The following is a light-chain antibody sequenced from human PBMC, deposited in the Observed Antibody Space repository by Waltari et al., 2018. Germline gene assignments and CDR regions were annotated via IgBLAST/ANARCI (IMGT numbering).Light chain of an antibody. V-gene: IGKV3-20*01. CDR1: QSVSSNY. J-gene: IGKJ1*01. Sequence: VVLTQSPGTLSLSLGERVTLSCRASQSVSSNYLAWYQQKAGPAPRLLIYGASSRATGIPDRFSGSGSGTDFTLSINRLEPEDFAVYYCQQYGSSPLTFGQGTKVEIK. CDR3: QQYGSSPLT. CDR2: GAS.